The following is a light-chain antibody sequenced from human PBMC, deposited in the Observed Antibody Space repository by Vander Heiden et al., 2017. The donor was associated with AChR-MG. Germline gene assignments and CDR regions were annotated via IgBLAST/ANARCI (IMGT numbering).Light chain of an antibody. CDR3: QQYNSYWT. V-gene: IGKV1-5*03. Sequence: DIQMTPSPSTLSASVGDRVTITCRASQNINTWLAWYQQKSGKAPKLLISKASTLESGVPSRFSGRRSETEFTLTISSLQPDDFATYYCQQYNSYWTFGQGTKVEIK. J-gene: IGKJ1*01. CDR1: QNINTW. CDR2: KAS.